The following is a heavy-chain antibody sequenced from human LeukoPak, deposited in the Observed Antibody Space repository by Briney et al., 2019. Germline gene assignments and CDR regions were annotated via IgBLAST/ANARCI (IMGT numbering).Heavy chain of an antibody. V-gene: IGHV5-51*01. Sequence: PGGSLRLSCKGSGYSFTTYWIAWVRQMPGNGLEWMGIIYPGDSDTKYSPSFQGQVTMSVDKSITTAYLQWSSMKASDTAIYYCATKYYYDSSGGFDTWGQGTLVTVSS. CDR2: IYPGDSDT. D-gene: IGHD3-22*01. J-gene: IGHJ5*02. CDR3: ATKYYYDSSGGFDT. CDR1: GYSFTTYW.